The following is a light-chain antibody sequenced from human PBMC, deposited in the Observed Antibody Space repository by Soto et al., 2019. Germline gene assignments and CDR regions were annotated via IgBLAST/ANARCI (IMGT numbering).Light chain of an antibody. CDR2: RNN. CDR3: AAWDDSLSGVV. V-gene: IGLV1-47*01. J-gene: IGLJ2*01. Sequence: QSVLTQPPSASGTPGQRVTISCSGSSSNSGSNYVYWYQQLPGTARKLLIYRNNQRPSGVPDRFSGSKSGTSASLAISGLRSEDEADYYCAAWDDSLSGVVFGGGTKVTVL. CDR1: SSNSGSNY.